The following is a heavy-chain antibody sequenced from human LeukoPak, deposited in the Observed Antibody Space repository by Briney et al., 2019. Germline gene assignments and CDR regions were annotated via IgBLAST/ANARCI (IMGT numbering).Heavy chain of an antibody. CDR3: ASSSGYSSSWLLFDP. V-gene: IGHV4-39*01. CDR1: GGSISSSSYY. CDR2: IYYSGST. D-gene: IGHD6-13*01. J-gene: IGHJ5*02. Sequence: SETLSLTCTVSGGSISSSSYYWGWIRQPPGKGLEWIGSIYYSGSTYYNPSLKSRVTISVDTSKNRFSLKLSSVTAADTAVYYCASSSGYSSSWLLFDPWGQGTLVTVSS.